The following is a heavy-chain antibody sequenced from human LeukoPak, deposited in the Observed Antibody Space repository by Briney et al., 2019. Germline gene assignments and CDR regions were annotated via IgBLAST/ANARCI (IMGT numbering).Heavy chain of an antibody. D-gene: IGHD6-19*01. CDR2: IYSGGTT. V-gene: IGHV3-66*01. CDR1: GFTVSSDY. CDR3: TRGGSVPATRSFDY. J-gene: IGHJ4*02. Sequence: GGSLRLSCSASGFTVSSDYMSWVRQAPGKGLAWLSVIYSGGTTYYADSVRGRFTISRDNSKNTVYLQMNSLRVEDTAVYYCTRGGSVPATRSFDYWGQGTLVTVSS.